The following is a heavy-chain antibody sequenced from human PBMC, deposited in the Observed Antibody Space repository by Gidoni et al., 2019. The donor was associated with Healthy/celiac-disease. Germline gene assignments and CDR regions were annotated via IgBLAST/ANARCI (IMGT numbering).Heavy chain of an antibody. D-gene: IGHD5-12*01. CDR3: ARDRGIVATIFDY. CDR1: GFTFSDYY. J-gene: IGHJ4*02. CDR2: ISSSSSYT. Sequence: QVQLVESGGGLVKPGGSLRLSCAASGFTFSDYYMSWIRQAPGKGLEWVSYISSSSSYTNYADSVKGRFTISRDNAKNSLYLQMNSLRAEDTAVYYCARDRGIVATIFDYWGQGTLVTVSS. V-gene: IGHV3-11*05.